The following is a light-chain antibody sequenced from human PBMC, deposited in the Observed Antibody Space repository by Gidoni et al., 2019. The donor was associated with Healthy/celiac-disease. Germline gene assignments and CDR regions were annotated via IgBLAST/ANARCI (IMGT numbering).Light chain of an antibody. CDR3: QQRSNWLT. CDR1: QSVSSY. CDR2: DAS. V-gene: IGKV3-11*01. J-gene: IGKJ4*01. Sequence: EIVFTQSPATLSLSPGERATLSCRASQSVSSYLAWYQQKPGQAPSLLIYDASNRATGIQARFSGSGSGTDFTLTISSLEPEDFAVYYCQQRSNWLTFGGGTKVEIK.